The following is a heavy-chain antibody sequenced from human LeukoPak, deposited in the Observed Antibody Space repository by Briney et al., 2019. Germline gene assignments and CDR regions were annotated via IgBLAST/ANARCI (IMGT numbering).Heavy chain of an antibody. J-gene: IGHJ3*02. CDR2: VYTSGST. D-gene: IGHD2-8*01. CDR3: ARVKTSYAAFDI. CDR1: GGSISSYY. Sequence: PSETLSLTCTVSGGSISSYYWSWIRRPAGKGLEWIGRVYTSGSTNYNPSLKSRVTMSVDTSKNQFSLNLSSVTAADTAIYYCARVKTSYAAFDIWGQGTMVTVSS. V-gene: IGHV4-4*07.